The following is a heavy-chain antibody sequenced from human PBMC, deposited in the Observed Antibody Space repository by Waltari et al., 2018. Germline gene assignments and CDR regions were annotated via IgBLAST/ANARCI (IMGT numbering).Heavy chain of an antibody. CDR2: ISSSSSTI. D-gene: IGHD6-19*01. V-gene: IGHV3-48*01. J-gene: IGHJ4*02. CDR1: GFTFSSYS. Sequence: EVQLVESGGGLVQPGGSLRLSCAASGFTFSSYSMNWVRQAPGKGLEWVSYISSSSSTIYYADSVKGRFIISRDNSKNTVHLQMNSLRVEDTALYYCAKSGWLEAGSDYWGQGTLVTVSS. CDR3: AKSGWLEAGSDY.